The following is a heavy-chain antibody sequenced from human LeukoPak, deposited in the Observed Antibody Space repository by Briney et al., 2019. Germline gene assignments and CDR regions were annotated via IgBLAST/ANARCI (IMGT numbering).Heavy chain of an antibody. CDR3: ASKIAWWALDI. Sequence: ASVKVSCKASGYTFTSYAMNWVRQAPGQGLEWMGWINTNTGNPTYAQGFTGRFVFPLDTSVSTAYLQISSLKAEDTAVYYCASKIAWWALDIWGQGTMVTVSS. CDR2: INTNTGNP. V-gene: IGHV7-4-1*02. J-gene: IGHJ3*02. D-gene: IGHD2-8*02. CDR1: GYTFTSYA.